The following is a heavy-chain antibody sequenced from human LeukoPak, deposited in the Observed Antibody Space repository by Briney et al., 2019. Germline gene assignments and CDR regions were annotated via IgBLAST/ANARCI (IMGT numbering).Heavy chain of an antibody. V-gene: IGHV4-59*11. J-gene: IGHJ4*02. CDR3: ARESIRWLSIDH. D-gene: IGHD6-19*01. CDR2: IYYSGST. CDR1: GGSISSHY. Sequence: PSETLSLTCTVSGGSISSHYWSWIRQPPGKGLEWIGYIYYSGSTNYNPSLKSRVTISVDTSKNQFSLKLSSVTAADTAVYYCARESIRWLSIDHWGQGTLVTVSS.